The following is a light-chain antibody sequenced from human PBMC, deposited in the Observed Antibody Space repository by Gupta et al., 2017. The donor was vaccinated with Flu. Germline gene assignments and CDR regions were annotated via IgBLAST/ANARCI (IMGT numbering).Light chain of an antibody. CDR3: SSHAGRVTWV. CDR2: DVT. CDR1: SNDVGGYNR. V-gene: IGLV2-11*01. Sequence: HTGTISCTGTSNDVGGYNRVSWYEQRPGKAPKLILYDVTERPSGVPDRFSGSKSGNTASLTISGLQADDEADYYCSSHAGRVTWVFGTGTTVTVL. J-gene: IGLJ1*01.